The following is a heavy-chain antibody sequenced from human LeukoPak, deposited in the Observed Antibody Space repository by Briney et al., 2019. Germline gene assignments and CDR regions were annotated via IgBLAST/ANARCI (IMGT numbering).Heavy chain of an antibody. CDR2: INSDGSGT. V-gene: IGHV3-74*01. D-gene: IGHD2-21*01. Sequence: PGGSLRLSCAASGFTFNSYWMHWVRQAPGKGLVWVSRINSDGSGTSDADFVKGRFTISRDNSKNTLYLQMNSLRAEDTAMYYCARDRLAKDAFDIWGQGTMVTVSS. CDR3: ARDRLAKDAFDI. J-gene: IGHJ3*02. CDR1: GFTFNSYW.